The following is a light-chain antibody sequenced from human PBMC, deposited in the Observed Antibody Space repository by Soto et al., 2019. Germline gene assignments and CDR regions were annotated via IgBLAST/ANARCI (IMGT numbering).Light chain of an antibody. CDR3: HQCDSSPWT. CDR2: GAS. J-gene: IGKJ1*01. V-gene: IGKV3-20*01. Sequence: IVMTQSPATLSVSPWDRVTLSCRASQTVRSNSAWYQQKPGQTPRLLIYGASSRATGIPDRFSGSGSGTDFTLTISRLEPEDFAVFYCHQCDSSPWTFGQGTKVDIK. CDR1: QTVRSN.